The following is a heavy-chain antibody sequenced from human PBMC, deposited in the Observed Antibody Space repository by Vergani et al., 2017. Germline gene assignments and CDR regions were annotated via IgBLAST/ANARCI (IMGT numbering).Heavy chain of an antibody. CDR3: ARQNYDFWSAANWFDP. CDR2: IYYSGST. J-gene: IGHJ5*02. Sequence: QVQLQESGPGLVKPSETLSLTCTVSGGSISSSSYYWGWIRQPPGKGLEWIGSIYYSGSTYYNPSLKSRVTISVDTSKNQFSLKLSSVTAADTAVYYCARQNYDFWSAANWFDPWGQGTLVTVSS. CDR1: GGSISSSSYY. D-gene: IGHD3-3*01. V-gene: IGHV4-39*01.